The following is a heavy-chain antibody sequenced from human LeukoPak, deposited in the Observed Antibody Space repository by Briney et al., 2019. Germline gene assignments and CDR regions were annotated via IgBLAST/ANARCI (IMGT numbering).Heavy chain of an antibody. CDR3: ARARRGDY. Sequence: SVKVSCKASGYTFTSYAMNWVRQAPGQGLEWMGRIIPILGIANYAQKFQGRVTITADKSTSTAYMELSSLRSEDTAVYYCARARRGDYWGQGTLVTVSS. CDR1: GYTFTSYA. CDR2: IIPILGIA. V-gene: IGHV1-69*04. D-gene: IGHD3-10*01. J-gene: IGHJ4*02.